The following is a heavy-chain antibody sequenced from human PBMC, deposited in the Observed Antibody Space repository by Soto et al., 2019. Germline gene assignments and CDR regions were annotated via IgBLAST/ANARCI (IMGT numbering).Heavy chain of an antibody. CDR1: GFTFSSYW. Sequence: GGSLRLSCAASGFTFSSYWMHWVRQVPGKGLVWVSRINTDGSSTTYADSVKGRFTISRDNAKNTLYLQMNSLGAEDTAVYYCVKAAARGVSFDYWGQGALVTVSS. CDR2: INTDGSST. CDR3: VKAAARGVSFDY. D-gene: IGHD3-10*01. V-gene: IGHV3-74*03. J-gene: IGHJ4*02.